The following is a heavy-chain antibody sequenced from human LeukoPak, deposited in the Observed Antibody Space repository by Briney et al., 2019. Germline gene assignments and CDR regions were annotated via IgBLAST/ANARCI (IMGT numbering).Heavy chain of an antibody. Sequence: GGSLRLSCAASGFTFSSYAMSWVRQAPGKGLQWVSAISGSGGSTYYADSVKGRFTISRDNSKNTLYLQMNSLRAEDTAVYYCAKDPRIAVALYYFDYWGQGTLVTVSS. CDR2: ISGSGGST. J-gene: IGHJ4*02. V-gene: IGHV3-23*01. CDR1: GFTFSSYA. D-gene: IGHD6-19*01. CDR3: AKDPRIAVALYYFDY.